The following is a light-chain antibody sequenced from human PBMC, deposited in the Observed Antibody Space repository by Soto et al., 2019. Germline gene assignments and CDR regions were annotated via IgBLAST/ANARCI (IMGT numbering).Light chain of an antibody. J-gene: IGKJ2*01. CDR1: QSVSSY. V-gene: IGKV3-11*01. CDR2: DAS. CDR3: QQRSNWPPGYT. Sequence: EIVLTQSPATLSLSPGERATLSCRASQSVSSYLAWYQQKPGQAPRLLIYDASSRATGIPARFSGSGSGTDFTLTISSLRPEDFAVYYCQQRSNWPPGYTFGQGTKLEIK.